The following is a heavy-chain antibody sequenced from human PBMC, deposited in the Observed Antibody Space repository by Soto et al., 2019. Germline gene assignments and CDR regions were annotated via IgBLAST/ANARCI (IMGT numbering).Heavy chain of an antibody. J-gene: IGHJ6*03. CDR1: GGSFSSSA. Sequence: SVKVSCKASGGSFSSSAISWVRQAPGQGLEWMGGIIPIFGTANYAQKFQERVTITRDMSTSTAYMELSSLRSEDTAVYYCAAEIRVSPKARYNYYMDVWGKGTTVTVS. CDR3: AAEIRVSPKARYNYYMDV. V-gene: IGHV1-69*05. CDR2: IIPIFGTA. D-gene: IGHD6-13*01.